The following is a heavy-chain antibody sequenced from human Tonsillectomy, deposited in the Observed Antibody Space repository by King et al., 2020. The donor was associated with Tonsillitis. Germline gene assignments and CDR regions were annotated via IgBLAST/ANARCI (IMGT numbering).Heavy chain of an antibody. D-gene: IGHD3-22*01. Sequence: VQLVESGGGLVQPGGSLRLSCTASGFTFSDHYMDWGRQAPGRGLEWGGRTRNKANGYTTEYASSVKSRFTISREDSENSLYLQMKSLKTDDTAVYYCARVRFSKGYDTYGYYYFDCWGQGTLVTVSS. V-gene: IGHV3-72*01. CDR2: TRNKANGYTT. J-gene: IGHJ4*02. CDR1: GFTFSDHY. CDR3: ARVRFSKGYDTYGYYYFDC.